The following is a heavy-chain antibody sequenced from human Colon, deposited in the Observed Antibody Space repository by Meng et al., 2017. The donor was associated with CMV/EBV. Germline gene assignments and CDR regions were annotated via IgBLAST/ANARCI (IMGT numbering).Heavy chain of an antibody. CDR1: GITFSSSA. D-gene: IGHD2-15*01. V-gene: IGHV3-43*01. J-gene: IGHJ6*02. Sequence: GGSLRLSCTASGITFSSSAMTWVRQAPGKGLEWVSLITWDGGTTYYADSVKGRFTMSRDNSRNSLYLQMNSLRPEDTGLYYCAKARYYYYYGMDLWGQGTTVTVSS. CDR2: ITWDGGTT. CDR3: AKARYYYYYGMDL.